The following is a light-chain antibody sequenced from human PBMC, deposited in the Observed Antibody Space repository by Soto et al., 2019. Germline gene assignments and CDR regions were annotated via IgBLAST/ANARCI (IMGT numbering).Light chain of an antibody. CDR1: QSVTSNY. CDR2: GAS. J-gene: IGKJ3*01. V-gene: IGKV3-20*01. CDR3: QQYGSSPFT. Sequence: EIVLTQSPGTLSLSPGERATLSCRASQSVTSNYLAWYRQKPGQAPRLLIYGASSRATVIPDRFSGSGSGKDFTITISRLEPEDFAVYYWQQYGSSPFTFGPGTKVDIK.